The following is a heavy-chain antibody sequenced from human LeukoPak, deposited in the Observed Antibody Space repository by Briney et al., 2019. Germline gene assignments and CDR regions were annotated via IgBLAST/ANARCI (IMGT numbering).Heavy chain of an antibody. D-gene: IGHD7-27*01. J-gene: IGHJ4*02. CDR3: ARAPLTGDPFDY. CDR1: GGSFSGYY. V-gene: IGHV4-34*01. CDR2: INHSGST. Sequence: PSETLSLTCAVYGGSFSGYYWSWIRQPPGKGLEWIGEINHSGSTNYNPSLKSRVTISVDTSKNQFSLKLSSVTAADTAVYYCARAPLTGDPFDYWGQGTLVTVSS.